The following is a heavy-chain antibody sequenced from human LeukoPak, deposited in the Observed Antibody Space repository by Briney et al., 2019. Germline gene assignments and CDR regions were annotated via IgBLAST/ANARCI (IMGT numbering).Heavy chain of an antibody. J-gene: IGHJ4*02. CDR3: AKGEGPTVGTT. Sequence: GGSLRLSCAASGFTFSSYAMHWVRQAPGKGLEYVSAISSNGGSTYYANSVKGRFTISRDNSKNTLYLQMNSLRADDTAVYYCAKGEGPTVGTTWGQGTLVTVSS. V-gene: IGHV3-64*01. D-gene: IGHD1-26*01. CDR1: GFTFSSYA. CDR2: ISSNGGST.